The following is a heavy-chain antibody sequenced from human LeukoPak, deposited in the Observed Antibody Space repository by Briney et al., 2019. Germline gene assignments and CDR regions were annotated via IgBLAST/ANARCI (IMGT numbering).Heavy chain of an antibody. CDR1: GFTVSTNH. J-gene: IGHJ5*02. V-gene: IGHV3-66*01. CDR2: IYGGGTT. Sequence: GGSLRLSCAASGFTVSTNHMSWVRQAPGKGLGWVSDIYGGGTTYYADSVKGRFTISRDNSKNTLYLQMNSLRAEDTAVYYCARVPVIAVANWFDPWGQGTLVTVSS. D-gene: IGHD6-19*01. CDR3: ARVPVIAVANWFDP.